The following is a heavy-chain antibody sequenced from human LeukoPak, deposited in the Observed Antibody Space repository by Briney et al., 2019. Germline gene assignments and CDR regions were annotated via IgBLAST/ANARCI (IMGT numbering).Heavy chain of an antibody. CDR3: AREKGSQWFGESPRYFDY. D-gene: IGHD3-10*01. V-gene: IGHV1-69*13. CDR2: IIPIFGTA. Sequence: SVKVSCKASGGTFSSYAISWVRQAPGQGLEWMGGIIPIFGTANYAQKFQGRVTITADESTSTAYMELSSLRSEDTAVYYCAREKGSQWFGESPRYFDYWGQGTLVTVSS. J-gene: IGHJ4*02. CDR1: GGTFSSYA.